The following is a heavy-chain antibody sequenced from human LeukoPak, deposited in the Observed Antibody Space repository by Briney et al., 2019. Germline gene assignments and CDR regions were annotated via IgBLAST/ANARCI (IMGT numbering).Heavy chain of an antibody. V-gene: IGHV3-23*01. CDR3: AKRREGAFDY. D-gene: IGHD1-26*01. J-gene: IGHJ4*02. CDR2: ISGSDSNT. Sequence: GGSLRLSCAASGFTLSSYGMSWVRQAPGKGLDWVSAISGSDSNTYYADSVKGRLTISRDNSKNTLYLQMNSLRAEDTAKYYCAKRREGAFDYWGQGILVTVSS. CDR1: GFTLSSYG.